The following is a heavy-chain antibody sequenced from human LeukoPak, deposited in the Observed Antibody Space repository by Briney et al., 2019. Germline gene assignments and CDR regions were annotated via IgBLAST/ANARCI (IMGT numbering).Heavy chain of an antibody. CDR3: AYSKSGWFDP. V-gene: IGHV1-18*01. D-gene: IGHD4-11*01. Sequence: ASVKVSCKASGYTFTSYGISWVRQPPGQGLEWMGWISAYNGNTNYEQKLQGRVTMTTDPSTSTAYMELRSLRSDDTAVYYCAYSKSGWFDPWGQGTLVTVSS. CDR1: GYTFTSYG. J-gene: IGHJ5*02. CDR2: ISAYNGNT.